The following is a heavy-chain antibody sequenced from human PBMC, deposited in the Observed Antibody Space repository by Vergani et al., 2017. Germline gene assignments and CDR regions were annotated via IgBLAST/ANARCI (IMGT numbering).Heavy chain of an antibody. CDR2: IYYSGST. V-gene: IGHV4-59*01. J-gene: IGHJ4*02. Sequence: QVQLQESGPGLVKPSETLSLTCTVSGGSISSYYWSWIRQPPGKGLEWIGYIYYSGSTNYNPSLKSRVTISVDTSKKQFSLKLSSVTAADTAVYYCARGITMVRESPPYYFDYWGQGTLVTVSS. CDR1: GGSISSYY. D-gene: IGHD3-10*01. CDR3: ARGITMVRESPPYYFDY.